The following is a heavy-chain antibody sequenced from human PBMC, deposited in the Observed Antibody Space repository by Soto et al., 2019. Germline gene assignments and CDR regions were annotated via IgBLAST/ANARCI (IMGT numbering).Heavy chain of an antibody. CDR1: GGTFSSYA. V-gene: IGHV1-69*13. CDR2: IIPIFGTA. Sequence: SVKVSCKASGGTFSSYAISWVRQAPGQGLEWMGGIIPIFGTANYAQKFQGRVTITADESTSTAYMELSSLRSEDTAVYYCARGSCSSTSCHRYYYYGMDVWGQGTTGTVSS. J-gene: IGHJ6*02. CDR3: ARGSCSSTSCHRYYYYGMDV. D-gene: IGHD2-2*01.